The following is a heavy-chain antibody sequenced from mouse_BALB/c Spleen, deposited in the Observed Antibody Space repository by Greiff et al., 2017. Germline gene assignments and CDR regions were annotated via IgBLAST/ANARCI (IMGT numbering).Heavy chain of an antibody. CDR1: GFTFSSYG. Sequence: EVQVVESGGGLVKPGGSLKLSCAASGFTFSSYGMSWVRQTPDKRLEWVATISSGGSYTYYPDSVKGRFTISRDNAKNTLYLQMSSLKSEDTAMYYCARQEDYYGNYEWFAYWGQGTLVTVSA. V-gene: IGHV5-6*01. J-gene: IGHJ3*01. CDR3: ARQEDYYGNYEWFAY. CDR2: ISSGGSYT. D-gene: IGHD2-1*01.